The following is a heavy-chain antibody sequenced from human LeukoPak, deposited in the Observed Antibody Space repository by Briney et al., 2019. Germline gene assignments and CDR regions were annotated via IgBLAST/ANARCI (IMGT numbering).Heavy chain of an antibody. CDR1: GFTFSSYG. CDR3: ARDYLRDGYNFDY. CDR2: ISYDGSNK. V-gene: IGHV3-30*03. Sequence: GGSLRLSCAASGFTFSSYGMHWVRQAPGKGLEWVAVISYDGSNKYYADSVKGRFTISRDNSKNTLYLQMNSLRAEDTAVYYCARDYLRDGYNFDYWGQGTLVTVSS. J-gene: IGHJ4*02. D-gene: IGHD5-24*01.